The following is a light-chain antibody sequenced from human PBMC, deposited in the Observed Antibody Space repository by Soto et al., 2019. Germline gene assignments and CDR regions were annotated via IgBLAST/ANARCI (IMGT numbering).Light chain of an antibody. CDR3: HQLKSYPHLT. J-gene: IGKJ5*01. CDR2: AAS. CDR1: QGVRSY. V-gene: IGKV1-9*01. Sequence: DIQLTQSPSFLSASVGDRVTITCRASQGVRSYLAWYQQKPGKAPKLLIYAASTLQSGVPPRFSGSGSGTEFTLTISSLQPEDFATYYCHQLKSYPHLTFGQGTRLEIK.